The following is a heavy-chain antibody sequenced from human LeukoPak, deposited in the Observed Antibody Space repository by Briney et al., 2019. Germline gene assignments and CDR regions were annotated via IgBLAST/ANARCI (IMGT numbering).Heavy chain of an antibody. CDR2: IIPIFGTA. D-gene: IGHD1-26*01. CDR1: GGTFSSYA. Sequence: SVKVSCKASGGTFSSYAISWVRQAPGQGLEWMGGIIPIFGTANYAQKFQGRVTITTDESTSTAYMELSSLRSEDTAVYYCARDRGSYWYFDLWGRGTLVTVSS. CDR3: ARDRGSYWYFDL. J-gene: IGHJ2*01. V-gene: IGHV1-69*05.